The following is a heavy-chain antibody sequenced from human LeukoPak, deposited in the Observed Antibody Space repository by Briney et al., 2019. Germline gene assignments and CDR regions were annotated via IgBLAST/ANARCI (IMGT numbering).Heavy chain of an antibody. D-gene: IGHD4-23*01. J-gene: IGHJ4*02. CDR2: IYTSGST. CDR1: GGSISSYY. V-gene: IGHV4-4*07. CDR3: ARDPSDYGGNGYFDY. Sequence: SETLSLTCTVSGGSISSYYWSWIRQPAGKGLEWIGRIYTSGSTNYNPSLKSRVTMSVDTSRNQFSLKLSSVTAADTAVYYCARDPSDYGGNGYFDYWGQGTLVTVSS.